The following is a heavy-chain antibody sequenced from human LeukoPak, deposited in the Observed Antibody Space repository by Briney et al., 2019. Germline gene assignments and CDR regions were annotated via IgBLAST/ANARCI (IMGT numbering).Heavy chain of an antibody. CDR2: IYYSGST. CDR3: ARGMTTVVTRAYYFDY. CDR1: GGSISSGGYY. D-gene: IGHD4-23*01. V-gene: IGHV4-31*03. J-gene: IGHJ4*02. Sequence: SETLSLTCTVSGGSISSGGYYWSWIRQHPGKGLEWIGYIYYSGSTYYNPSLKSRVTISVDTSKNQFSLKLSSVTAADTAVYYCARGMTTVVTRAYYFDYWGQGTLVTVSS.